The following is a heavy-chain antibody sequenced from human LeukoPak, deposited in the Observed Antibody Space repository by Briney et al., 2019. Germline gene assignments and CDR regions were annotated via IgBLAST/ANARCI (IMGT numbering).Heavy chain of an antibody. V-gene: IGHV3-30*02. CDR3: ARDPYSGTYGDTYYYYMDV. CDR2: IRYDGSNK. J-gene: IGHJ6*03. Sequence: PGGSLRLSCAASGFTFSSYGIHWVRQAPGKGLEWVAFIRYDGSNKYYADSVKGRFTISRDNSKNTLYLQMNSLRAEDTAVYYCARDPYSGTYGDTYYYYMDVWGKGTTVTISS. D-gene: IGHD1-26*01. CDR1: GFTFSSYG.